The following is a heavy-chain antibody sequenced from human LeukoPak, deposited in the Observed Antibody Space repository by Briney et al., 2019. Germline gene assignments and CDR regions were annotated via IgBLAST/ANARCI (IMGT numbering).Heavy chain of an antibody. CDR2: INPSGGST. J-gene: IGHJ3*02. V-gene: IGHV1-46*01. CDR3: AYYDSSGYAFDI. Sequence: ASVKVSCKASGYTFTSHAMNWVRQAPGQGLEWMGIINPSGGSTSYAQKFQGRVTMTRDTSTSTVYMELSSLRSEDTAVYYCAYYDSSGYAFDIWGQGTMVTVSS. D-gene: IGHD3-22*01. CDR1: GYTFTSHA.